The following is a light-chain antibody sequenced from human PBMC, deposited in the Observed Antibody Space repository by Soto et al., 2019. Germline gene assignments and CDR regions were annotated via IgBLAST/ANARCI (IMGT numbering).Light chain of an antibody. CDR1: QSVSTN. Sequence: EIVMTQSPATLSVSPGERATLSCRASQSVSTNLAWYQQTPGQAPTLLIFGASTRATGIPARFSGSGSGTDFTLTISSLQSEDFAVYYCQQYNNWLGTFGQGTKVEIK. J-gene: IGKJ1*01. CDR2: GAS. V-gene: IGKV3-15*01. CDR3: QQYNNWLGT.